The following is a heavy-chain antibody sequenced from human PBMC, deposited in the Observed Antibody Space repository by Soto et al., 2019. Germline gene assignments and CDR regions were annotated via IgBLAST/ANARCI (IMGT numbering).Heavy chain of an antibody. V-gene: IGHV3-21*06. CDR1: GFTFSSYG. CDR2: LSSSTSCV. D-gene: IGHD2-2*01. CDR3: AGDSSDRRVGNWFES. J-gene: IGHJ5*01. Sequence: GGPLRLSCAASGFTFSSYGMNWLRQAPGKGLEWVSSLSSSTSCVYYADSVKGRFSTSRDNAKNILYLEMYGLRTEDTAVYHCAGDSSDRRVGNWFESYGQRTLGSVYS.